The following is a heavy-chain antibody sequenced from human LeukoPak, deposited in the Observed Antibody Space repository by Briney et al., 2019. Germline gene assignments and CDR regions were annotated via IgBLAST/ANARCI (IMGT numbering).Heavy chain of an antibody. CDR3: ARGVFGYGYSYGLDYYYYGMDV. J-gene: IGHJ6*02. V-gene: IGHV4-59*01. CDR2: IYYSGST. D-gene: IGHD5-18*01. Sequence: KSSETLSLTCTVSGGSISSYYWSWIWQPPGKGLEWIGYIYYSGSTNYNPSLKSRVTISVDTSKNQFSLKLSSVTAADTAVYYCARGVFGYGYSYGLDYYYYGMDVWGQGTTVTVSS. CDR1: GGSISSYY.